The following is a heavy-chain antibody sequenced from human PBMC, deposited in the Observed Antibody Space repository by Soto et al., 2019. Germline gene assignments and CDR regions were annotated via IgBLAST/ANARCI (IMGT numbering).Heavy chain of an antibody. Sequence: PGGSLRLSCAASGFSFRTYTMNWVRQAPGKGLEWVSSITSGSSHMFYADSVKGRFTISRDDAKSSLFLHMNSLRAEDTAVYYCARDPDRDGYTTLLDSWGQGTLVTVSS. D-gene: IGHD6-25*01. CDR1: GFSFRTYT. V-gene: IGHV3-21*01. J-gene: IGHJ4*02. CDR2: ITSGSSHM. CDR3: ARDPDRDGYTTLLDS.